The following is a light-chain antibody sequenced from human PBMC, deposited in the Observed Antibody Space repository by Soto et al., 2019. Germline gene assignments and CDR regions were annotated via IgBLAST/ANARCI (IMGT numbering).Light chain of an antibody. CDR3: QQYYSTPWT. J-gene: IGKJ1*01. Sequence: DIVMTQSPDSLAVSLGERATINCKSSQSVLYSSNNNNYLAWYQQKPGQPPKLLIYWASTRESGVPDRFSGSGSGTDFTLTISSLQAADVAVYYCQQYYSTPWTFGQGTKVDIK. V-gene: IGKV4-1*01. CDR2: WAS. CDR1: QSVLYSSNNNNY.